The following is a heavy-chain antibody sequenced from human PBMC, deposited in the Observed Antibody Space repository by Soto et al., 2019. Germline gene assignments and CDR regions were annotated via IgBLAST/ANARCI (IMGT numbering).Heavy chain of an antibody. J-gene: IGHJ4*02. CDR1: GFTFSTSG. CDR2: ISHDGSNK. V-gene: IGHV3-30*18. D-gene: IGHD3-16*01. Sequence: QVQLVESGGGVVQPGRSLRLSCAASGFTFSTSGMHWVRQGPGKGLEWVAYISHDGSNKYYPDSVKGRFTISRDKSKNTLELPADSRRAEDTAVYFWVKKLCFVSARGCREQFDYWGQGTLVTVSS. CDR3: VKKLCFVSARGCREQFDY.